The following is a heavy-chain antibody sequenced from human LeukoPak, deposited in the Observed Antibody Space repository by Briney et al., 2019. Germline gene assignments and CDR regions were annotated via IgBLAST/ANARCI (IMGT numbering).Heavy chain of an antibody. CDR2: ISAYRGNT. V-gene: IGHV1-18*01. Sequence: ASVKVSCKASGYIFTTYGISWVRQAPGQGLEWMGWISAYRGNTDYAQNFQGRVTITTETSTSTAYMELRNLRFDDTAVYYCARDSGNYFGWFDPWGQGTLVIVSS. CDR1: GYIFTTYG. J-gene: IGHJ5*02. CDR3: ARDSGNYFGWFDP. D-gene: IGHD1-26*01.